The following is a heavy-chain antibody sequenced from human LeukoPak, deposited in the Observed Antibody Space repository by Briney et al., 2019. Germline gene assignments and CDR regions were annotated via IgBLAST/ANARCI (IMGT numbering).Heavy chain of an antibody. CDR1: GYSFTSYW. J-gene: IGHJ4*02. V-gene: IGHV5-51*01. CDR2: IYPGDSDT. D-gene: IGHD2-2*01. CDR3: ATLGDYCSSTSCYSGFDY. Sequence: GESLKISCKGSGYSFTSYWIGWVRPMPGKGLEWMGIIYPGDSDTRYSPSFQGQATISADKSISTAYLQWSSLKASDTAMYYCATLGDYCSSTSCYSGFDYWGQGTLVTVSS.